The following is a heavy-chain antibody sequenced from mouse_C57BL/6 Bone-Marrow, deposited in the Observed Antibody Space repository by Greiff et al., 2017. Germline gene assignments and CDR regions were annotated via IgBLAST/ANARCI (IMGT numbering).Heavy chain of an antibody. CDR3: ASPYSNYDYYAMDY. Sequence: QVQLQQSGAELARPGASVKLSCKASGYTFTSYGISWVKQRTGQGLEWIGEIYPRSGNTYYNEKFKGKATLTADKSSSTAYMELRSLTSEDSAVYFCASPYSNYDYYAMDYWGQGTSVTVSS. J-gene: IGHJ4*01. V-gene: IGHV1-81*01. CDR2: IYPRSGNT. D-gene: IGHD2-5*01. CDR1: GYTFTSYG.